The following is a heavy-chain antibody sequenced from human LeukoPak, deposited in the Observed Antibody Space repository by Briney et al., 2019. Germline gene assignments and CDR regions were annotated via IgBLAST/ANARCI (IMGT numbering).Heavy chain of an antibody. CDR2: IRPSGDNT. Sequence: PGGSLRLSCAASGFTFSSYDMTWVRQAPGRGLEWVSSIRPSGDNTYYGDSVKGRFTISRDNSKNTVYLQMNNMRAEDTAVYYCAKARGSSASWLDPWGQGTLVTVSS. CDR3: AKARGSSASWLDP. J-gene: IGHJ5*02. V-gene: IGHV3-23*01. CDR1: GFTFSSYD. D-gene: IGHD3-16*01.